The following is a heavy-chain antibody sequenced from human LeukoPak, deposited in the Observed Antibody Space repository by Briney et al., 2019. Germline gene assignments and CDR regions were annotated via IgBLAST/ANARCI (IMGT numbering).Heavy chain of an antibody. J-gene: IGHJ4*02. D-gene: IGHD6-13*01. CDR1: GFTFSSYA. CDR2: ITGDAYTT. Sequence: GGALRRSCAASGFTFSSYAMIWLPHAPGKGLEGCSAITGDAYTTYYAHSGRGRFTIARDNSTNMLYLQVNSLRAEATAVYYCAKRGAGGKLFDCWGQGTLVTVSS. CDR3: AKRGAGGKLFDC. V-gene: IGHV3-23*01.